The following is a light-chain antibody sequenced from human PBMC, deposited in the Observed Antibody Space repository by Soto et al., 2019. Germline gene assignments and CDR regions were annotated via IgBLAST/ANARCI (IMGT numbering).Light chain of an antibody. V-gene: IGKV1-5*01. Sequence: DIQMTQSPSTLAASVGDRVTITCRASQTISSWLAWYQQKPGKAPTLLIYDASSLQSGVPSRFSGSGSGTEFTLTISSLQPEDFATYYCLQHDSYPWTFGQGTMVDI. CDR2: DAS. CDR3: LQHDSYPWT. J-gene: IGKJ1*01. CDR1: QTISSW.